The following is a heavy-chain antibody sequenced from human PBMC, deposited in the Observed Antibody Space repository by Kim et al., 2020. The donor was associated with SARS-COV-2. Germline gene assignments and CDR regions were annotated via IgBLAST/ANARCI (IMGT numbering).Heavy chain of an antibody. J-gene: IGHJ4*02. CDR3: AKEWWFGELPSYFDY. Sequence: GGSLRLSCAASGFTFSSYAMSWVRQAPGKRLEWVSAISGSGGSTYYADSVKGRFTISRDNSKNTLYLQMNSLRAEDTAVYYCAKEWWFGELPSYFDYWGQGTLVTVSS. D-gene: IGHD3-10*01. CDR2: ISGSGGST. V-gene: IGHV3-23*01. CDR1: GFTFSSYA.